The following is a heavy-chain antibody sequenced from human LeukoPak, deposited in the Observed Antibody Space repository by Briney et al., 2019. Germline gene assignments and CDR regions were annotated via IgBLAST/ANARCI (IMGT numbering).Heavy chain of an antibody. CDR2: IYYSGST. J-gene: IGHJ2*01. V-gene: IGHV4-59*01. CDR3: ARGVHGDYRWYFDL. Sequence: SSETLSLTCAVYGGSFSGYYWSWIRQPPGKGLEWIGYIYYSGSTNYNPSLKSRVTISVDTSKNQFSLKLSSVTAADTAVYYCARGVHGDYRWYFDLWGRGTLVTVSS. CDR1: GGSFSGYY. D-gene: IGHD4-17*01.